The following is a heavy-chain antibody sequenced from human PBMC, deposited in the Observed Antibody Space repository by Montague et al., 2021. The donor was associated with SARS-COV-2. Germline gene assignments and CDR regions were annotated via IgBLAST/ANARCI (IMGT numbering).Heavy chain of an antibody. V-gene: IGHV6-1*01. Sequence: CAISGDSVSSNSAAWNWIRQSPSRGLEWLGRTYYRSKWYNEYAVSVKSRITINPDTSKNQFSLQLNSVTPEDMAVYYCARGLWFGELLSLYYYYGMDVWGQGTTVTVSS. J-gene: IGHJ6*02. D-gene: IGHD3-10*01. CDR1: GDSVSSNSAA. CDR2: TYYRSKWYN. CDR3: ARGLWFGELLSLYYYYGMDV.